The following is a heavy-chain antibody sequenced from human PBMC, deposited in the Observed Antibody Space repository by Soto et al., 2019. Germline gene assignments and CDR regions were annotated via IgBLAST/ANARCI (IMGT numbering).Heavy chain of an antibody. J-gene: IGHJ5*02. D-gene: IGHD5-12*01. CDR3: ARSRGYSIGETRNWFDP. V-gene: IGHV4-61*01. CDR1: GGSIAIGYYY. Sequence: SDTLSLTCSVSGGSIAIGYYYWTWILQPPGKGLEWIGNIYYNGNTDYNSSLKSRVTISMDTSKNQFSLKLISVTAADTAVFYCARSRGYSIGETRNWFDPWGLGILVTVSS. CDR2: IYYNGNT.